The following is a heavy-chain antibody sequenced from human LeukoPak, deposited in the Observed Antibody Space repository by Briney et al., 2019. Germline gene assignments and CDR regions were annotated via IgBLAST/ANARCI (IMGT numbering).Heavy chain of an antibody. Sequence: TSETLSLTCTVSGGSISSYYWSWIGQLPGKGLEWIGYIYYGGSSDYNPSLTRRGTISVDTCKNQFPLKLSSVTAADTAVYYSARRRADDYGHYVVDKWGQRTLVTVSS. CDR1: GGSISSYY. CDR3: ARRRADDYGHYVVDK. CDR2: IYYGGSS. D-gene: IGHD4-17*01. V-gene: IGHV4-59*08. J-gene: IGHJ4*02.